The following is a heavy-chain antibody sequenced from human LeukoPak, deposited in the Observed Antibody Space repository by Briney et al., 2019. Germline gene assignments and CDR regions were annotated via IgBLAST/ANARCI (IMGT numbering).Heavy chain of an antibody. CDR3: AKGTIITIFGVVSPFDY. D-gene: IGHD3-3*01. Sequence: GGSLRLSCAASGFTFSSYSMNWVRQAPGKGLEWVSSISSSSYIYYADSVKGRFTISRDNSKNTLYLQMNSLRAEDTAVYYCAKGTIITIFGVVSPFDYWGQGTLVTVSS. CDR2: ISSSSYI. V-gene: IGHV3-21*04. J-gene: IGHJ4*02. CDR1: GFTFSSYS.